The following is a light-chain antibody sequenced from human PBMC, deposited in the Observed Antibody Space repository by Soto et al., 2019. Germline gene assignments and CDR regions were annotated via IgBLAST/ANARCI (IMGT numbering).Light chain of an antibody. V-gene: IGKV3-15*01. J-gene: IGKJ4*01. CDR2: SAS. CDR1: QTVSNN. CDR3: QQYHKWPPFT. Sequence: EIVMTQSPATLSMSPGERVSISCRASQTVSNNLAWYQQKPGQAPRLLIYSASTRAIGVAARFSGSGSGTEFTLTITSLQSEDFAVYYCQQYHKWPPFTFGGGTVVEIK.